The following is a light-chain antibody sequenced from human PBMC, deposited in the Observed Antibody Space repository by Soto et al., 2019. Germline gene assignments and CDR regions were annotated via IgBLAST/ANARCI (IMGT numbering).Light chain of an antibody. Sequence: DIQMTQSPSTLSASVGDRVIIICRASQSISSWLAWYQQKPGKAPKLLIHKASSLQSGVPSRFSGSGSGTEFTLTISSLQPYDFATYYCQQYKSYSLFTFGPGTKVDIK. J-gene: IGKJ3*01. CDR2: KAS. CDR3: QQYKSYSLFT. V-gene: IGKV1-5*03. CDR1: QSISSW.